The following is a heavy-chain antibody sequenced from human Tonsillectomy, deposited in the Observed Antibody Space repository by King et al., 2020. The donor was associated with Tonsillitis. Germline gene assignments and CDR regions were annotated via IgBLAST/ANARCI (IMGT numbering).Heavy chain of an antibody. CDR1: GFTFSNYE. V-gene: IGHV3-48*03. Sequence: VQLVESGGGLVQPGGSLRLSCATSGFTFSNYEMNWVRQAPGKGLEWVSYISSSGSPKHYADSVRGRFTISRDNANNSLYLQMNSLRADDTAVYYCARGAVAGDYWGQGTLVTVSS. D-gene: IGHD6-19*01. J-gene: IGHJ4*02. CDR3: ARGAVAGDY. CDR2: ISSSGSPK.